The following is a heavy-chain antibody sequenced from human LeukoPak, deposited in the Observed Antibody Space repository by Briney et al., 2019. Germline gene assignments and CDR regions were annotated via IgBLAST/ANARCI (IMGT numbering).Heavy chain of an antibody. D-gene: IGHD5-18*01. CDR2: IRSKAYGGTT. Sequence: GGSLRLSCRAYGFTFGDHAMSWVRQAPGKGLEWVGFIRSKAYGGTTEYAASVKGRYTISRDDSISVAYLHMNSLITDDTASYYCSRGPIQLWIHNGMDVWGQGTSVTVSS. J-gene: IGHJ6*02. V-gene: IGHV3-49*04. CDR3: SRGPIQLWIHNGMDV. CDR1: GFTFGDHA.